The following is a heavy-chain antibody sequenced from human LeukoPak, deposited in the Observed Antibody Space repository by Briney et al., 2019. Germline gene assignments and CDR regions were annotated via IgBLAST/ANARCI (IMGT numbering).Heavy chain of an antibody. CDR2: INPSGGST. J-gene: IGHJ3*02. CDR3: ARGRLAMRDAFDI. Sequence: GASVKVSCKASGGTFSSYAISWVRQAPGQGLEWMGIINPSGGSTSYAQKFQGRVTMTRDTSTSTVYMELSSLRSEDTAVYYCARGRLAMRDAFDIWGQGTMVTVSS. CDR1: GGTFSSYA. V-gene: IGHV1-46*01. D-gene: IGHD2-2*01.